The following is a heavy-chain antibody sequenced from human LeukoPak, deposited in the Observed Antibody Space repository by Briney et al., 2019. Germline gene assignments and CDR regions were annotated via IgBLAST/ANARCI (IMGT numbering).Heavy chain of an antibody. CDR3: ARPAYCGGDCYSGRRWGAFDI. CDR1: GGSISSYY. Sequence: PSETLSLTCTVSGGSISSYYWSWIRQPPGKGLEWIGYIYYSGSTNYNPSLKSRVTISVDTSKNQFSLKLSSVTAADTAVYYCARPAYCGGDCYSGRRWGAFDIWGQGTMVTVSS. D-gene: IGHD2-21*02. V-gene: IGHV4-59*08. CDR2: IYYSGST. J-gene: IGHJ3*02.